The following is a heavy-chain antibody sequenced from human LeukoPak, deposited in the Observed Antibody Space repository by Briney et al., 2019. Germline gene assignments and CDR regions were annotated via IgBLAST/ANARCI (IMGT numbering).Heavy chain of an antibody. V-gene: IGHV3-49*04. D-gene: IGHD4-17*01. CDR3: TTDYVPLQTNYGGNQRNLGYFDY. CDR2: IRSKAYGGTT. J-gene: IGHJ4*02. Sequence: PGGSLRLSCTASGFTFGDYAMSWVRQAPGKGLEWVGFIRSKAYGGTTEYAASVKGRFTISRDDSKSIAYLQMNSLKTEDTAVYYCTTDYVPLQTNYGGNQRNLGYFDYWGQGTLVTVSS. CDR1: GFTFGDYA.